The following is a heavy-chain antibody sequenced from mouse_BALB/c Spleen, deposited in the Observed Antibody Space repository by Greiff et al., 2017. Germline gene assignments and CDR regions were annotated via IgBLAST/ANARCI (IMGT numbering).Heavy chain of an antibody. V-gene: IGHV1-87*01. CDR3: ARGIHDD. CDR2: IYPGDGDT. J-gene: IGHJ2*01. CDR1: GYTFTSYW. Sequence: VQLQQSGAELARPGASVKLSCKASGYTFTSYWMQWVKQRPGQGLEWIGAIYPGDGDTRYTQKFKGKATLTADKSSSTAYMQLSSLASEDSAVYYCARGIHDDWGQGTTLTVSS.